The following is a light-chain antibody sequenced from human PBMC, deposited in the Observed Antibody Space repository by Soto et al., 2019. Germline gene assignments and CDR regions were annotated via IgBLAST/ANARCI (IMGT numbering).Light chain of an antibody. CDR1: QGVSSY. CDR2: GAS. Sequence: EIVLTQSPATLSLSPGERATLSCRASQGVSSYLAWYQQKPGQAPRLLICGASSRATGIPDRLSGSGSGTELNLTISRLQSEDFAVYYCQKSDKWPPTCGQGTKVDIK. CDR3: QKSDKWPPT. J-gene: IGKJ1*01. V-gene: IGKV3-11*01.